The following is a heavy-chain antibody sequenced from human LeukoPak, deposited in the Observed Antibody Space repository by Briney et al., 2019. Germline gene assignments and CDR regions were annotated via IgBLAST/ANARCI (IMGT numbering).Heavy chain of an antibody. CDR3: ARDKGLPQAFDI. D-gene: IGHD5/OR15-5a*01. Sequence: PSETLSLTCTVSVGSTSSFYWSWIRQPPGKGLEYIGYISYSETTSYNPSLKSRVTISVDTSKNQFSLKLTSVTAADTAVYYCARDKGLPQAFDIWGQGTMVTVSS. CDR1: VGSTSSFY. CDR2: ISYSETT. V-gene: IGHV4-59*01. J-gene: IGHJ3*02.